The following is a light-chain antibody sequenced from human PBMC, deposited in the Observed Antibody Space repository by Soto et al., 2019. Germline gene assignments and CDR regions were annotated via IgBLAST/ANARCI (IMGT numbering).Light chain of an antibody. Sequence: AIQMTQSPSSLSACVGDRVTITCRASQVIRNDLGWYQQKAGKAPKLLIYGASTLQSGVPSRFSGRGSGTDFTLTISSLQPEDFATYYCLQDYNYPRTFGQGTKLEIK. CDR2: GAS. J-gene: IGKJ2*01. CDR1: QVIRND. V-gene: IGKV1-6*01. CDR3: LQDYNYPRT.